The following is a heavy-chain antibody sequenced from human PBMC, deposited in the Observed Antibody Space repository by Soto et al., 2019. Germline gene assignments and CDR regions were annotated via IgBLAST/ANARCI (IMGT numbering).Heavy chain of an antibody. CDR3: AGTTSHQWYYMDV. V-gene: IGHV6-1*01. J-gene: IGHJ6*03. CDR1: GDSVSSNSAG. Sequence: QVQLQESGQGLVKPSQTLSLNCAISGDSVSSNSAGWNWSRLSPSRGLLWLARTYYRSRWYNDYAVSVRSRITVNPDTSKNQFSLQLTSVTPEDTAVYYCAGTTSHQWYYMDVWGKGTTVTVSS. D-gene: IGHD1-7*01. CDR2: TYYRSRWYN.